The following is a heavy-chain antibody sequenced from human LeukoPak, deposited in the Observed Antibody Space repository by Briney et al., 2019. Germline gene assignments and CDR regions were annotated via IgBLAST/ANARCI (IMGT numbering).Heavy chain of an antibody. J-gene: IGHJ4*02. CDR2: IRYDGSTN. CDR3: AKAIARGADY. V-gene: IGHV3-30*02. CDR1: GFTFRNYD. Sequence: GGSLRLSCAASGFTFRNYDMHWVRQPPGKGLEWVAFIRYDGSTNYYAESVKGRFTISRDNSKNTMYLQIDSLRVEDTALYYCAKAIARGADYWGQGTLVTVSS. D-gene: IGHD3-10*01.